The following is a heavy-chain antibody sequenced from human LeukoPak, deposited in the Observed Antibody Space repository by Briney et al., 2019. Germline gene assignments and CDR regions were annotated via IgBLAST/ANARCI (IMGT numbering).Heavy chain of an antibody. CDR2: IYYSGST. V-gene: IGHV4-38-2*01. J-gene: IGHJ3*02. CDR1: GGSFSGYY. Sequence: SETLSLTCAVYGGSFSGYYWGWIRQPPGKGLEWIGSIYYSGSTYYNPSLKSRVTISVDTSKNQFSLKLSSVTAADTAVYYCARNIWFGESADAFDIWGQGTMVTVSS. D-gene: IGHD3-10*01. CDR3: ARNIWFGESADAFDI.